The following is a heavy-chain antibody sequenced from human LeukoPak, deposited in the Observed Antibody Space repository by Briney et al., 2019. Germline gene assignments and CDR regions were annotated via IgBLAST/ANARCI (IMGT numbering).Heavy chain of an antibody. CDR3: ARDMDYYDSSGYYLDY. Sequence: GGSLRLSCAASGFTSSSYAMHWVRQAPGKGLEWVAVISYDGSNKYYADSVKGRFTISRDNSKNTLYLQMNSLRAEDTAVYYCARDMDYYDSSGYYLDYWGQGTLVTVSS. CDR2: ISYDGSNK. CDR1: GFTSSSYA. J-gene: IGHJ4*02. D-gene: IGHD3-22*01. V-gene: IGHV3-30-3*01.